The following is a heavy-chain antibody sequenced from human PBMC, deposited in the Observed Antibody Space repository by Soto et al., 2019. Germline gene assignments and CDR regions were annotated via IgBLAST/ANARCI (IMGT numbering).Heavy chain of an antibody. Sequence: XTLSLTCTVSGGSLSSGSYYWSWIRQPPGKGLEWIWYIYYSGSTNYNPSLKSRVTISVDTSKNQFSLKLSSVTSADTAVYYCARTPLKRFLELRIDYWGQGTLVTVSS. CDR2: IYYSGST. CDR3: ARTPLKRFLELRIDY. V-gene: IGHV4-61*01. CDR1: GGSLSSGSYY. J-gene: IGHJ4*02. D-gene: IGHD3-3*01.